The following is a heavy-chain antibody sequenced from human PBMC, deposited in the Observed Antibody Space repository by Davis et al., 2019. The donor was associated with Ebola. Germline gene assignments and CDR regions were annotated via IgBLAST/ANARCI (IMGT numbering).Heavy chain of an antibody. CDR3: AYLGSFDY. Sequence: GGSLTLSCAASGFTFAAYNMNCVRQTPGQGLEWVASISSTDTYINYADSVKGRFTISRDNAKNSLFLQMDSLRAEDTGVDYCAYLGSFDYWGQGTLVTVSS. CDR1: GFTFAAYN. CDR2: ISSTDTYI. J-gene: IGHJ4*02. D-gene: IGHD7-27*01. V-gene: IGHV3-21*01.